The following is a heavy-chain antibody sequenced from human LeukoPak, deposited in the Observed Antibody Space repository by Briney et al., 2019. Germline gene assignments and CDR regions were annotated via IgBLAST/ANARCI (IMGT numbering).Heavy chain of an antibody. J-gene: IGHJ5*02. V-gene: IGHV4-38-2*02. Sequence: PSETLSLTCTVPGYSISSGYYWGWIRQTPGKGLEWIGSLYHSGRTYYNPSLKSRVTISVDTSKNQFSLKLSSVTAADTFFFHAEDGIRDFDWLEQSYNWFDPWGQGTLVTVSS. CDR3: EDGIRDFDWLEQSYNWFDP. D-gene: IGHD3-9*01. CDR2: LYHSGRT. CDR1: GYSISSGYY.